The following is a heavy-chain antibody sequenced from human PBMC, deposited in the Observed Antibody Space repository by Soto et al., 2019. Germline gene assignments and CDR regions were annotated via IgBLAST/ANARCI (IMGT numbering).Heavy chain of an antibody. CDR1: GFTFSSYW. D-gene: IGHD2-2*01. CDR3: AIHPGGTSWGY. J-gene: IGHJ4*02. V-gene: IGHV3-7*01. CDR2: IKQGGSEK. Sequence: EVQLVESGGGLVQPGGSLRLSCAASGFTFSSYWMSWVRQAPGKGLEWVANIKQGGSEKYYVDSVKGRFTISRDNAKNSLYLQMNSLRAEDTAVYYCAIHPGGTSWGYWGQGTLVTVSS.